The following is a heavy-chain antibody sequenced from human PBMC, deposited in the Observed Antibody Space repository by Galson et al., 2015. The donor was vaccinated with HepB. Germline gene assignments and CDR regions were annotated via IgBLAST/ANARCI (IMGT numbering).Heavy chain of an antibody. CDR3: AKGSGSYGPPDY. Sequence: SLRLSCAASGFTFDDYAMHWVRQAPGKGLEWVSGISWNSGSIGYADSVKGRFTISRDNAKNSLYLQMNSLRAEDTALYYCAKGSGSYGPPDYWGQGTLVTVSS. CDR1: GFTFDDYA. CDR2: ISWNSGSI. J-gene: IGHJ4*02. D-gene: IGHD1-26*01. V-gene: IGHV3-9*01.